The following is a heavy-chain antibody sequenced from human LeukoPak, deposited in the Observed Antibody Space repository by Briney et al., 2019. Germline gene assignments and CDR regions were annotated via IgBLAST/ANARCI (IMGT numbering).Heavy chain of an antibody. CDR2: IYLSGST. CDR1: GGSISSGGYS. V-gene: IGHV4-30-2*01. Sequence: SETLSLTCAVSGGSISSGGYSWSWIRKPPGKGLEWIGYIYLSGSTYYNPSLKSRVTISVDRSKNQFSLKLSSVTAADTAVYYCARVRSRGAFDIWGQGTMVTVSS. D-gene: IGHD1-26*01. J-gene: IGHJ3*02. CDR3: ARVRSRGAFDI.